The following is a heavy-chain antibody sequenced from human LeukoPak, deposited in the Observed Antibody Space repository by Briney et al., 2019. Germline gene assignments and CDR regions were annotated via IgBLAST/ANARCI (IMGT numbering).Heavy chain of an antibody. CDR3: ARDLILADNGGSSAHDF. V-gene: IGHV3-21*01. CDR2: ISRTSSYI. Sequence: GGSLRLSCAASGFTFSSYAMNWVRQGPGKGLEWVSSISRTSSYIYYADSVKGRFTISRDDAKNSLYLQMNSLRPEDTAVYYCARDLILADNGGSSAHDFWGQGTLVTVSS. CDR1: GFTFSSYA. J-gene: IGHJ4*02. D-gene: IGHD2-15*01.